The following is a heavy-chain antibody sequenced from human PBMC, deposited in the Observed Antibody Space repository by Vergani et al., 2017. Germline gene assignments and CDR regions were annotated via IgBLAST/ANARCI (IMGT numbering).Heavy chain of an antibody. CDR3: STGLGQVGLDYFEY. J-gene: IGHJ4*02. D-gene: IGHD1-1*01. CDR2: IEGKTGGATV. Sequence: EVQLVESGGTLVRPGGSLRLSCAASGFLFKDIWMTWVRQAPGTGLEGVGRIEGKTGGATVDYAAGVKGRFTISRDDPKYTLYLQMNNLRPEDSGIYYFSTGLGQVGLDYFEYRVQGALVTVSS. V-gene: IGHV3-15*02. CDR1: GFLFKDIW.